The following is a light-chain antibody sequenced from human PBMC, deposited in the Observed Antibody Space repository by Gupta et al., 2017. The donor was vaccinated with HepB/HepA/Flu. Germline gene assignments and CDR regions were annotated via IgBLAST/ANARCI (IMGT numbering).Light chain of an antibody. V-gene: IGLV2-14*03. J-gene: IGLJ3*02. CDR2: DLT. CDR1: SSDVGGYNY. CDR3: SSYTASNTYV. Sequence: QSGLTQPASVSGFPGQSIPLSFTGTSSDVGGYNYVSWYQQHPGKAPKLMIYDLTNRPSGVSNRFSGSKSGNTASLIISGLQAEDEADYYCSSYTASNTYVFGGGTKLTVL.